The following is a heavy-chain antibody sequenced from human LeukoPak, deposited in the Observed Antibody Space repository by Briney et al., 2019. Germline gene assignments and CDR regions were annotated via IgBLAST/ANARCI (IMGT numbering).Heavy chain of an antibody. D-gene: IGHD1-14*01. J-gene: IGHJ2*01. Sequence: GGSLRLSCEGSGFSVSTNYMNWVRQAPGKGLEWVSILYSDSSTYYTDSVKGRFTVSRDDSKNTLFLHMNSLGVEDTAVYYCARVGDHYHSYLEVWGRGTLVTVSS. CDR2: LYSDSST. V-gene: IGHV3-53*01. CDR3: ARVGDHYHSYLEV. CDR1: GFSVSTNY.